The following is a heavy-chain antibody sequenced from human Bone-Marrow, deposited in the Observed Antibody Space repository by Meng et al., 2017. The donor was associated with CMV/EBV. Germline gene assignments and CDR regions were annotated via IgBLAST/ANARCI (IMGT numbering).Heavy chain of an antibody. CDR3: ATKERITTVRKKKENVQD. V-gene: IGHV1-18*04. J-gene: IGHJ1*01. CDR2: ISAYNGNT. Sequence: ASVKVSCKASGYTFTGYYMHWVRQAPGQGLEWMGWISAYNGNTKYAQKLQGRVTMTTDTSTSTAYMELRSLRSDDTAVYYCATKERITTVRKKKENVQDWGQGTPVTVSS. D-gene: IGHD4-17*01. CDR1: GYTFTGYY.